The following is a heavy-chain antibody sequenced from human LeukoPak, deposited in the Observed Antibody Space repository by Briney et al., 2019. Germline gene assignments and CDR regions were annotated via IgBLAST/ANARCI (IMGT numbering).Heavy chain of an antibody. CDR2: WNSGSI. Sequence: WNSGSIGYADSVKGRFTISRDNAKNSLYLQMNSLRAEDTALYYCAILGTYYYDSSGSYAGYWGQGTLVTVSS. D-gene: IGHD3-22*01. CDR3: AILGTYYYDSSGSYAGY. J-gene: IGHJ4*02. V-gene: IGHV3-9*01.